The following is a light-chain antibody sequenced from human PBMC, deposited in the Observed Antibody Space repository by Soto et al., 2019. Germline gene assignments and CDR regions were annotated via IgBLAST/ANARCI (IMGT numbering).Light chain of an antibody. CDR1: QGIRNY. CDR2: AAS. Sequence: DIQMTQSPSSLSASVGDRVTITCRASQGIRNYLAWYQQKPGKVPKLLIYAASTLQSGVPSRFSGSGSGTDFTLTISSLQPEDVATYYCQKYNRAPLTFGGGTQVEIK. CDR3: QKYNRAPLT. V-gene: IGKV1-27*01. J-gene: IGKJ4*01.